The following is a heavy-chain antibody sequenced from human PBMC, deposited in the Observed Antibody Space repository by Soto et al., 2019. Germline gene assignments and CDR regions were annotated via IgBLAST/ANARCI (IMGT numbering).Heavy chain of an antibody. D-gene: IGHD5-12*01. J-gene: IGHJ3*02. Sequence: GESLKISCKGSGYSFTSYWIGWVRQMPGKGLEWMRIIYPGDSDTRYSPSFQGQVTISADKSISTAYLQWSSLKASDTAMYYCASIRSNIVATIEVHDAFDIWGQGTMVTVSS. CDR3: ASIRSNIVATIEVHDAFDI. V-gene: IGHV5-51*01. CDR1: GYSFTSYW. CDR2: IYPGDSDT.